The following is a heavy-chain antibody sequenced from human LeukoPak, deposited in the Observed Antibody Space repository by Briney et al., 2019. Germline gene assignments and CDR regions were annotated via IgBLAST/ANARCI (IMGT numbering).Heavy chain of an antibody. J-gene: IGHJ6*02. CDR2: ISGSGGNT. D-gene: IGHD3-10*01. Sequence: PGGTLRLSCAASGFTFSSYAMTWVRQAPGKGLEWVSAISGSGGNTYYADSVKGRFTISRDNSKNTLSLQMNSLRAEDTAVYYCASPEEGTIYYGSGSYYKTYYYGMDVWGQGTTVTVSS. V-gene: IGHV3-23*01. CDR1: GFTFSSYA. CDR3: ASPEEGTIYYGSGSYYKTYYYGMDV.